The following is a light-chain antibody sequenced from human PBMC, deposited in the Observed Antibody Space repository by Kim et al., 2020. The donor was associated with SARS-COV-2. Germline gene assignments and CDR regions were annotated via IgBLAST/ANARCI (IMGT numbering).Light chain of an antibody. Sequence: DIQMTQSPSSVSASVGDTVTITCRASQGIGSWLAWYQQEPGKAPKILITAASTLQRGVPPRFSGSGSGRHFTLTITGLQPEDFATYYCQQAATFPPWTFGQGTKVDIK. CDR2: AAS. CDR3: QQAATFPPWT. J-gene: IGKJ1*01. V-gene: IGKV1-12*01. CDR1: QGIGSW.